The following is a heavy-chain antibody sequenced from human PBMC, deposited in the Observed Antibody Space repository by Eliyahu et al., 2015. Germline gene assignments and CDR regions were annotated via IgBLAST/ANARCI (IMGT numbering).Heavy chain of an antibody. CDR1: XYPLTXLX. Sequence: QVQLVQSGAEVXKPGASVXVSCKVSXYPLTXLXXHWVRQAPGKXLEWMGGFDPEDGETIYAQKFQGRVTMTEDTSTDTAYMELSSLRSEDTAVYYCATGAYSGSYSCDYWGQGTLVTVSS. V-gene: IGHV1-24*01. J-gene: IGHJ4*02. CDR2: FDPEDGET. CDR3: ATGAYSGSYSCDY. D-gene: IGHD1-26*01.